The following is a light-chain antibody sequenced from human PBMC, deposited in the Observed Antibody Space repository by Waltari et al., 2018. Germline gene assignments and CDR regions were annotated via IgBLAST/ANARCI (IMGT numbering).Light chain of an antibody. V-gene: IGKV3-20*01. J-gene: IGKJ2*01. Sequence: VLTQSPGTLSLSPGERATLSCRASQSVSRSYLAWYQQRPGQAPRLLFFGASSRATGVPDRFSGSVSGTDFTLTISRLEPEDFAVYFCQQYGGSPTYTFGQGTKLEIK. CDR3: QQYGGSPTYT. CDR1: QSVSRSY. CDR2: GAS.